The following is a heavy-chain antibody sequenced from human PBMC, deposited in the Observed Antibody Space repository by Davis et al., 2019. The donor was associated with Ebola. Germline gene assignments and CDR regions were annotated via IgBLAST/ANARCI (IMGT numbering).Heavy chain of an antibody. V-gene: IGHV3-21*01. CDR1: GFTFRCYS. J-gene: IGHJ3*02. D-gene: IGHD2/OR15-2a*01. CDR3: ARDVTI. CDR2: ISSSSRYI. Sequence: GESLKISCAASGFTFRCYSMSWVRQAPGKGLEWVSSISSSSRYIYYADSVKGRFTISRDNSKNTLYLQMNSLRAEDTAVYYCARDVTIWGQGTMVTVSS.